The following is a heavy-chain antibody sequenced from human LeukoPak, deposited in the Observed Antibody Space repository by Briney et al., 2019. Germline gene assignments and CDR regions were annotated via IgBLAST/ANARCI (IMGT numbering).Heavy chain of an antibody. CDR1: GFTFTTYA. D-gene: IGHD2-15*01. V-gene: IGHV3-23*01. Sequence: RGGSLRLSCAASGFTFTTYAMSWVRQAPGKGLQWVSAIIGSGGSTYYADSGKGRFTISRDNSKNTLYLKMNSLRDEDTAVYYCAGVVVVAATTDYWGQGTLVTVSS. J-gene: IGHJ4*02. CDR2: IIGSGGST. CDR3: AGVVVVAATTDY.